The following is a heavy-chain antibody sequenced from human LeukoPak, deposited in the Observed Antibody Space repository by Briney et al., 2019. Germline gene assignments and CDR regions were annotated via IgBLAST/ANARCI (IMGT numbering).Heavy chain of an antibody. J-gene: IGHJ4*02. V-gene: IGHV3-7*03. D-gene: IGHD2-15*01. CDR2: IKQDGSEK. CDR1: GFTFSTYW. CDR3: AREGNGGSCSV. Sequence: GGSLRLSCAASGFTFSTYWMHWVRQAPGKGLEWVANIKQDGSEKYYVDSVKGRFTISRDNAKNSLYLQMNSLRAEDTALYYCAREGNGGSCSVWGQGTLVTVSS.